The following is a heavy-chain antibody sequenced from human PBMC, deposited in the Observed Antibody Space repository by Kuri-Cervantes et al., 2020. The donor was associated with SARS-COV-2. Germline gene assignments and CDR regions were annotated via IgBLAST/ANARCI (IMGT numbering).Heavy chain of an antibody. CDR2: INTKTGDT. V-gene: IGHV1-2*02. CDR3: VRFRYYDSTRNASDI. CDR1: GYTFTDYY. D-gene: IGHD3-22*01. Sequence: ASVKVSCKASGYTFTDYYIHWVRQAPGQGLEWMGWINTKTGDTKYTQNFQGRVTATRDTSISTAYMELSSLRLDDTAAFYCVRFRYYDSTRNASDIWGQGTMVTVSS. J-gene: IGHJ3*02.